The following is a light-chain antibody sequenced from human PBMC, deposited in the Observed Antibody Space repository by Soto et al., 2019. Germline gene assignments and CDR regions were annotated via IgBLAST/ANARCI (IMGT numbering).Light chain of an antibody. V-gene: IGKV1-5*01. CDR3: QQYKNYLT. CDR1: QSVSIW. J-gene: IGKJ1*01. Sequence: DIQMTQSPSTLSASVGDRVTFTCRASQSVSIWLAWYQQKPGKAPKLLTSGASTLESGVPSRFSGSGSGTEFTLTISSLQPDDFATYYCQQYKNYLTFGQGTKV. CDR2: GAS.